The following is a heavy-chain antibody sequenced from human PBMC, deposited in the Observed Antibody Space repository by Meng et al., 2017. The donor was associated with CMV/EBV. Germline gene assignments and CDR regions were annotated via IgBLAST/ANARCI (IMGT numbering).Heavy chain of an antibody. V-gene: IGHV3-21*01. CDR3: ARGQGRIVVNWFDP. Sequence: GFLRLSCAASGFTFSSYSMNWVRQAPGKGLEWVSSISSSSSYIYYADSVKGRFTISRDNAKNSLYLQMNSLRAEDTAVYYCARGQGRIVVNWFDPWGQGTLVTVSS. D-gene: IGHD3-22*01. CDR1: GFTFSSYS. J-gene: IGHJ5*02. CDR2: ISSSSSYI.